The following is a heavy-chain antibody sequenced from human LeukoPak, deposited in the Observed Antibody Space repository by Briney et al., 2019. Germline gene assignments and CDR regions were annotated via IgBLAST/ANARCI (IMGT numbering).Heavy chain of an antibody. D-gene: IGHD3-22*01. CDR3: ALDYYDSSGYYSESHDAFDI. Sequence: SETLSLTCTVSGGSISSSSYYWGWIRQPPGKGLEWIGSIYYSGSTYYNPSLKSRVTISVDTSKNQFSLKLSSVTAADTAVYYCALDYYDSSGYYSESHDAFDIWGQGTVVTVSS. J-gene: IGHJ3*02. CDR1: GGSISSSSYY. V-gene: IGHV4-39*01. CDR2: IYYSGST.